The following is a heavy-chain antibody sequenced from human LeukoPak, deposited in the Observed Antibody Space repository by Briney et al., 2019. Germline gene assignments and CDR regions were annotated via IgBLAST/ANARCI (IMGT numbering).Heavy chain of an antibody. CDR2: ISSSLDSSM. CDR3: ARGVRDILSGYYTDYYFYYMDV. V-gene: IGHV3-48*01. Sequence: GGSPRLSCAASGFTFNVYSMNWVRQAPGKGLEWVSFISSSLDSSMYYADSVKGRFTISRDNAKNSLYLQMNSLRAEDTAVYYCARGVRDILSGYYTDYYFYYMDVWGKGTTVTVSS. J-gene: IGHJ6*03. D-gene: IGHD3-3*01. CDR1: GFTFNVYS.